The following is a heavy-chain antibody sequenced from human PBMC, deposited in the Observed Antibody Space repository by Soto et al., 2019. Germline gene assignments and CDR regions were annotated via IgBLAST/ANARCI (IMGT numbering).Heavy chain of an antibody. D-gene: IGHD6-6*01. CDR1: GFTFSSYS. CDR2: ISSSSSYI. Sequence: GGSLRLSCAASGFTFSSYSMNWVRQAPGKGLEWVSSISSSSSYIYYADSVKGRFTISRDNAKNSLYLQMNSLRAEDTTVYYYESTPSSIAARWDWFDPWGQGTLVNVSS. V-gene: IGHV3-21*01. J-gene: IGHJ5*02. CDR3: ESTPSSIAARWDWFDP.